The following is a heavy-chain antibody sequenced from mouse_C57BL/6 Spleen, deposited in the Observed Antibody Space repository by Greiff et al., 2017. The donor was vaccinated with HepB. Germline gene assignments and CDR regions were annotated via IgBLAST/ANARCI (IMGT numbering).Heavy chain of an antibody. CDR2: IYPGRGNT. V-gene: IGHV1-66*01. CDR3: ARGYDYFDY. Sequence: VQLQQSGPELVKPGASVKISCKASGYSFTSYYIHWVKQRPGQGLEWIGWIYPGRGNTKYNEKFKGKATLTADTSSSTAYMQLSSLTSEDSAVYYCARGYDYFDYWGQGTTLTVSS. J-gene: IGHJ2*01. D-gene: IGHD2-3*01. CDR1: GYSFTSYY.